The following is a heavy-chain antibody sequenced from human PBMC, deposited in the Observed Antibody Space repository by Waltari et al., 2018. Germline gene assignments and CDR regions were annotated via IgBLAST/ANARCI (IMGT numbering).Heavy chain of an antibody. V-gene: IGHV4-34*01. CDR3: AREKGSLLWFGELLKNWFDP. Sequence: QVQLQQWGAGLLKPSETLSLTCAVYGGSFSGYYWSWIRQPTGTGLEWIGEINHSGSTNYNPSLKSRVTISVDTSKNQFSLKLSSVTAADTAVYYCAREKGSLLWFGELLKNWFDPWGQGTLVTVSS. CDR1: GGSFSGYY. D-gene: IGHD3-10*01. CDR2: INHSGST. J-gene: IGHJ5*02.